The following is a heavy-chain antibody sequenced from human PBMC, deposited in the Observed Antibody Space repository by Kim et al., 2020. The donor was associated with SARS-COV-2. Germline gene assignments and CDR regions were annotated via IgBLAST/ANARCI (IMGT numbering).Heavy chain of an antibody. CDR3: ARDTGVTYYYDSSGYAHFDY. D-gene: IGHD3-22*01. J-gene: IGHJ4*02. Sequence: RFTISRDNAKTSLYLQMNSLRAEDTAVYYCARDTGVTYYYDSSGYAHFDYWGQGTLVTVSS. V-gene: IGHV3-11*04.